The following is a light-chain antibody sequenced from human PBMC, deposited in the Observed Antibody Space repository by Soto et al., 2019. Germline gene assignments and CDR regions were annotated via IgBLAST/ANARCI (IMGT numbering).Light chain of an antibody. CDR3: QQYETYWT. CDR2: KAS. CDR1: QSISDW. J-gene: IGKJ1*01. V-gene: IGKV1-5*03. Sequence: DIQMTQSPSTLSGSVGDRVTITCRASQSISDWLAWLQQKPGQAPKLLIYKASTLETGVPSRFSGSGFGTEFTLTISSLQPDDFATYYCQQYETYWTFGQGTKVDIK.